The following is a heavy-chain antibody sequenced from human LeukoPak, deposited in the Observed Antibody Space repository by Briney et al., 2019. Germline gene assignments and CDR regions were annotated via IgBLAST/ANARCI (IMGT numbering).Heavy chain of an antibody. D-gene: IGHD3-10*01. J-gene: IGHJ4*02. V-gene: IGHV3-33*01. Sequence: SGGSLRLSCAASGFTFSSYGMHWVRQAPGKGLEWVAVIWYDGSNKYYADSVKGRFTISRDNSKNTLYLQMNSLRAEDTAVHYCARDSDVGFGDGTFDYWGQGTLVTVSS. CDR1: GFTFSSYG. CDR3: ARDSDVGFGDGTFDY. CDR2: IWYDGSNK.